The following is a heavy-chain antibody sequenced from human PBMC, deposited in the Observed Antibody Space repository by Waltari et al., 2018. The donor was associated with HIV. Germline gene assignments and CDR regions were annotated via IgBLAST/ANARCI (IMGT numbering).Heavy chain of an antibody. CDR1: GFTFSSYS. CDR3: ARDYCSSSSCTVDY. J-gene: IGHJ4*02. V-gene: IGHV3-48*01. D-gene: IGHD2-2*01. CDR2: IGTSRSSE. Sequence: EVQLVESGGGLVQPGGSLRLSCVGSGFTFSSYSMNWVRQAPGKGLEWVSYIGTSRSSEYYADSVKGRFTISRDNAKNSLFLQMSSLRTEDTAVYYCARDYCSSSSCTVDYWGQGALVTVSS.